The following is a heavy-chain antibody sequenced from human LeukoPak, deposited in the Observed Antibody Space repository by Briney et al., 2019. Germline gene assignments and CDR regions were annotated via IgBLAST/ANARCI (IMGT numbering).Heavy chain of an antibody. CDR3: ARDMVRGVVDYYYGMDV. V-gene: IGHV1-46*01. J-gene: IGHJ6*02. CDR1: GYTFTSYY. CDR2: INPSGGST. D-gene: IGHD3-10*01. Sequence: GASVKVSCKASGYTFTSYYMHWVRQAPGQGLKWMGIINPSGGSTSYAQKFQGRVTMTRDTSTSTVYMELSSLRSEDTAVYYCARDMVRGVVDYYYGMDVWGQGTTVTVSS.